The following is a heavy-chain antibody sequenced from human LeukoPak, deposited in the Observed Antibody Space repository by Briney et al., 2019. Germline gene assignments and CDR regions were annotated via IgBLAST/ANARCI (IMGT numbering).Heavy chain of an antibody. CDR1: GYSISSGYY. Sequence: SETLSLTCAVSGYSISSGYYWGWIRQPPGKGLEWIGSIYHSGSTYYNPSLKSRVTISVDTSKNQFSLKLSSVTAADTAVYYCARPYSGRFDYWGLGTLVTVSS. CDR2: IYHSGST. J-gene: IGHJ4*02. D-gene: IGHD1-26*01. V-gene: IGHV4-38-2*01. CDR3: ARPYSGRFDY.